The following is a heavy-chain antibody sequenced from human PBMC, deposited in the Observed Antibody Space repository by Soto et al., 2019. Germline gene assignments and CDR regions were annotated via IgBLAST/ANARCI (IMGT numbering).Heavy chain of an antibody. D-gene: IGHD6-13*01. CDR2: ISSGGSTV. V-gene: IGHV3-48*04. CDR3: ARDRAAGGY. Sequence: GGSLRLSCAASGFTFSSYSMNWVRQAPGKGPEWVSSISSGGSTVHYADSVRGRFTVSRDNARNSLYLQMNTLRVEDTALYYCARDRAAGGYWGQGTLVTVSS. J-gene: IGHJ4*02. CDR1: GFTFSSYS.